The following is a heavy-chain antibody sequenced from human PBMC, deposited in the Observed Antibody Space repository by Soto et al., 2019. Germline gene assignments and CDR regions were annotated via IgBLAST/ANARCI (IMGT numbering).Heavy chain of an antibody. D-gene: IGHD6-19*01. CDR2: IRAYNGNT. Sequence: QVQLVQSGAEVKKPGASVKVSCKASGYTFTSYGISWVRQAPGQGLEWMGWIRAYNGNTKYAQKLQGRVTMTTDTSTSTAHMELRSPRSEYTAVYYCARDRAVALIDYWGQGTLVTVAS. CDR1: GYTFTSYG. CDR3: ARDRAVALIDY. V-gene: IGHV1-18*01. J-gene: IGHJ4*02.